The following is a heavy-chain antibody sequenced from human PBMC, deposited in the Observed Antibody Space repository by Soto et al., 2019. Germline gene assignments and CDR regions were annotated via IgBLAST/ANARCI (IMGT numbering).Heavy chain of an antibody. CDR1: GGSISSGGYY. J-gene: IGHJ4*02. CDR2: LYYSGST. V-gene: IGHV4-31*03. D-gene: IGHD3-10*01. CDR3: ARGVTMVRGVIHTPYFDY. Sequence: QVQLQESGPGLVKPSQTLSLTCTVSGGSISSGGYYWSWIRQHPGKGLEWIGYLYYSGSTYYNPSLKSRLTISVDTSKNQFSLKLSSVTAADTAVYYCARGVTMVRGVIHTPYFDYWGQGTLVTVSS.